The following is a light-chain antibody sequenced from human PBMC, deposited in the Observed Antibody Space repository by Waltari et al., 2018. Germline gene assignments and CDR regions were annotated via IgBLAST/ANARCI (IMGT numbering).Light chain of an antibody. V-gene: IGKV1-39*01. CDR2: RAA. Sequence: IQMSQSPPSLSASAGARVNITCRASQNINNFLNWYQQNAGKPPRLLIDRAASLQSGVPARFSAGGSGTDFTLTISSLQPEDFATYYCQQNHSPPHTFGPGTRLNIK. J-gene: IGKJ5*01. CDR1: QNINNF. CDR3: QQNHSPPHT.